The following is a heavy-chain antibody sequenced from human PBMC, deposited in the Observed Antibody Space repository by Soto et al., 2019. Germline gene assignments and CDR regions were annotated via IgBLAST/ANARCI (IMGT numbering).Heavy chain of an antibody. Sequence: EVQLVESGGGLVQPGGSLRLSCAVSGFTFGSYWMNWVRLIPGKGLEWVAYIKPDGSATYYVDSVKGRFTISRDNAKKSLYLQMNSLGVEDTSVYYCARAVDCGPGCYYYFDYWGQGTLVIVSS. D-gene: IGHD2-21*02. CDR1: GFTFGSYW. CDR2: IKPDGSAT. V-gene: IGHV3-7*01. CDR3: ARAVDCGPGCYYYFDY. J-gene: IGHJ4*02.